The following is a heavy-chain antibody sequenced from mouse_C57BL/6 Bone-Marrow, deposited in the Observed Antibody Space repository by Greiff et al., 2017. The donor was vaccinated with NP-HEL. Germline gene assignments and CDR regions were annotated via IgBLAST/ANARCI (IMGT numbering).Heavy chain of an antibody. CDR2: IYPGDGDT. CDR1: GYAFSSYW. V-gene: IGHV1-80*01. D-gene: IGHD2-4*01. J-gene: IGHJ3*01. CDR3: ASEDDYVPFAY. Sequence: VQLQQSGAELVKPGASVKISCKASGYAFSSYWMNWVKQRPGQGLEWIGQIYPGDGDTNYTGKFKGKATLTADKSSSTAYMQLSSLTSEDSAVSCCASEDDYVPFAYWGQGTLVTVSA.